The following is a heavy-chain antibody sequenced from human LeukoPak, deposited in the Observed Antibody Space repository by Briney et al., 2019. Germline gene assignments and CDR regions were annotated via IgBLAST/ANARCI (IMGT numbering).Heavy chain of an antibody. D-gene: IGHD6-25*01. J-gene: IGHJ4*02. V-gene: IGHV4-31*03. CDR3: ARKVRAAGAFDY. Sequence: SETLSLTCTVSGGSISSGGYYWSWIRQHPGKGLEWIGYIYYSGSTYYNPSLKSRVTTSVDTSKNQFSLKLSSVTAADTAVYYCARKVRAAGAFDYWGQGTLVTVSS. CDR1: GGSISSGGYY. CDR2: IYYSGST.